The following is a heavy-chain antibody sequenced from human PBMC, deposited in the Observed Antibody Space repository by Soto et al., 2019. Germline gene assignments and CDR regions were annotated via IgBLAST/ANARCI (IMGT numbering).Heavy chain of an antibody. CDR1: GFIFRDYY. V-gene: IGHV3-11*01. Sequence: QVQLVESGGGLVKPGGSLRLSCAVSGFIFRDYYMSWIRQAPGKGLECVSYISSSGNSIYYADSVKGRFTISRDNAKKSLNLQMNSLRAEDTAIYYCAREGCGTCADYWGQGTLVTVSS. CDR3: AREGCGTCADY. J-gene: IGHJ4*02. D-gene: IGHD2-15*01. CDR2: ISSSGNSI.